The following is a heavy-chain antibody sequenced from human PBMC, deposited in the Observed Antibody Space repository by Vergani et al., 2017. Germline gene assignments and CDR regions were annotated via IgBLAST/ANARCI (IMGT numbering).Heavy chain of an antibody. CDR1: GFTLSNYA. Sequence: DVQLLESGGGLRQPGGSLRLSCVASGFTLSNYAMNWVRQAPGKGLEWVSGISGSGVSAYYTDSVKGRFTISRDNSKNMLFLQMNNLRTEDTAIYYCAKARDPNCKGGNCYSYYYGLDLWGQGTTVTVSS. CDR3: AKARDPNCKGGNCYSYYYGLDL. D-gene: IGHD2-21*01. CDR2: ISGSGVSA. V-gene: IGHV3-23*01. J-gene: IGHJ6*02.